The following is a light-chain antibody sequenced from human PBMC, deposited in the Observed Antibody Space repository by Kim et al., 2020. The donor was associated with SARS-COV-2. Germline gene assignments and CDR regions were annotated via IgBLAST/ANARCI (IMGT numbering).Light chain of an antibody. CDR2: YDS. CDR3: QVWDSSSDHVV. V-gene: IGLV3-21*04. J-gene: IGLJ2*01. CDR1: NIGSKS. Sequence: SYELTQPPSVSVAPGKTARITCGGNNIGSKSVHWYQQKPGQAPVLVIYYDSDRPSGTPERFSGSKSGNTATLTISRVEAGDEADYYCQVWDSSSDHVVFGGGTQLTVL.